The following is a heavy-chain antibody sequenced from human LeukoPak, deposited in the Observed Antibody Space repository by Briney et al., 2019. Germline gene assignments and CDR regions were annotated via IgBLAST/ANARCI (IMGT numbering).Heavy chain of an antibody. Sequence: GGSLRLSCAASGFTFSSHWMHWVRQAPGKGLVWVSRVNGPGDWTHYADSVRGRFIISSDNAENTISLQMNNLRAEDTAVYFCAREVFEGQRQSDAFDVWGQGTMVTVSS. CDR3: AREVFEGQRQSDAFDV. D-gene: IGHD6-25*01. J-gene: IGHJ3*01. CDR2: VNGPGDWT. V-gene: IGHV3-74*01. CDR1: GFTFSSHW.